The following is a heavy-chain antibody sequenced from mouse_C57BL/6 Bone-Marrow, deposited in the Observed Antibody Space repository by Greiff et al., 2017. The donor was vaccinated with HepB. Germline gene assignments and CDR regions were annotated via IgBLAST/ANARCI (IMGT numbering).Heavy chain of an antibody. V-gene: IGHV1-59*01. CDR3: ASRGIYYPQWGFAY. Sequence: VQLQQPGAELVRPGTSVKLSCKASGYTFTSYWMHWVKQRPGQGLEWIGVIDPSDSYTNYNQKFKGKATLTVDTSSSTAYMELRSLTSEDSAVYFCASRGIYYPQWGFAYWGQGTLVTVSA. D-gene: IGHD1-1*01. J-gene: IGHJ3*01. CDR1: GYTFTSYW. CDR2: IDPSDSYT.